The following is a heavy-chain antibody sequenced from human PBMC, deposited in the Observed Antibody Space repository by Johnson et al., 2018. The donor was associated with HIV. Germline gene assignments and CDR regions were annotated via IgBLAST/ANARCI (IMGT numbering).Heavy chain of an antibody. CDR1: GFTFSSYA. J-gene: IGHJ3*02. D-gene: IGHD1-26*01. CDR2: ISSNGGST. Sequence: VQLVESGGGLVQPGGSLRLSCAASGFTFSSYAMHWVRQAPGKGLEYVSAISSNGGSTYYANSVKGRFTISRDNSKNTLYLQMNSLRAEDTAVYYCAKDPYSGSPIDIWGQGTMVTVSS. CDR3: AKDPYSGSPIDI. V-gene: IGHV3-64*01.